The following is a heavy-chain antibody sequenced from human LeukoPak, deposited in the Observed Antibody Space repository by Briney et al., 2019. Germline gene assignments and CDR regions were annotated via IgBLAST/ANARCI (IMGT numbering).Heavy chain of an antibody. Sequence: GGSLTLSCAASGFTFSDYYMSWIRQAPGKGLEWVSYISSSGSTIYYADSVKGRFTISRDNAKNSLYPQMNSLRAEDTAVYYCARGPTEYNWFDPWGQGTLVTVSS. CDR1: GFTFSDYY. CDR2: ISSSGSTI. CDR3: ARGPTEYNWFDP. J-gene: IGHJ5*02. V-gene: IGHV3-11*04.